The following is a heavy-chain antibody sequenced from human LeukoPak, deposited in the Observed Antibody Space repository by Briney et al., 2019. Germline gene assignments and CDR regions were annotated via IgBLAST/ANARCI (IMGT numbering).Heavy chain of an antibody. CDR1: GFTFSSYA. D-gene: IGHD3-10*01. Sequence: GGSLRLSRAASGFTFSSYAMSWVRQAPGKGLEWVSAISGSGGSTYYADSVKGRFTISRDNSKNTLYLQMNSLGAEDTAVYYCAKGVNYYGSGTVTNDYWGQGTLVTVSS. CDR2: ISGSGGST. CDR3: AKGVNYYGSGTVTNDY. J-gene: IGHJ4*02. V-gene: IGHV3-23*01.